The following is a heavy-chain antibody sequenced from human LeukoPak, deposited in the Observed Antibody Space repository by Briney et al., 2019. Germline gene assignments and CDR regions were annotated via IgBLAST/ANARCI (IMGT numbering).Heavy chain of an antibody. CDR2: ISSSGNTI. CDR3: ARETIGCGGDCLAF. V-gene: IGHV3-48*03. CDR1: GFTHRRYE. D-gene: IGHD2-21*01. J-gene: IGHJ4*02. Sequence: PGGSVTLSCAASGFTHRRYEVICVRHAPGKGLECVSYISSSGNTIYYADPVKSRFTISRDNAKNSPYLQMHSLSAEDTAVFYCARETIGCGGDCLAFWGEGTRVTVSS.